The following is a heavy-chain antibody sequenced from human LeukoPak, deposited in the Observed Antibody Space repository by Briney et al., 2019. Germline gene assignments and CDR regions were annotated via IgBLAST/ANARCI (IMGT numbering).Heavy chain of an antibody. CDR2: IYYSGST. V-gene: IGHV4-39*07. CDR3: ARDFGTLSIAVAGPSFDY. D-gene: IGHD6-19*01. Sequence: SETLSLTCTVSGGSISSSSYYWGWIRQPPGKGLEWIGSIYYSGSTYYDPSLKSRVTISVDTSKNQFSLKLSSVTAADTAVYYCARDFGTLSIAVAGPSFDYWGQGTLVTVSS. J-gene: IGHJ4*02. CDR1: GGSISSSSYY.